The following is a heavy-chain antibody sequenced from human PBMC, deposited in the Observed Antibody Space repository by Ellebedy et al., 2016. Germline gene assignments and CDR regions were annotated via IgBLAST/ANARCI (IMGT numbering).Heavy chain of an antibody. CDR2: ISNSGST. Sequence: GESLKISXAASGLIFSTYAMSWVRQAPGKGLEWVSGISNSGSTYYADSVKGRFTISRDKSKNTLYLQMNSLRVEDTAVYYCARDPMVAAAGMFDYWGQGTLVTVSS. J-gene: IGHJ4*02. CDR1: GLIFSTYA. V-gene: IGHV3-23*01. CDR3: ARDPMVAAAGMFDY. D-gene: IGHD6-13*01.